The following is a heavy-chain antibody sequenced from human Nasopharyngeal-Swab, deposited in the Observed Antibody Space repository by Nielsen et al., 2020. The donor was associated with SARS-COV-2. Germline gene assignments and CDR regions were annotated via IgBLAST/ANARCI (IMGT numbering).Heavy chain of an antibody. Sequence: SETLSLTCTVSGGSISSGSYYWSWIRQPAGKGLEWIGRLYTSGSTNYNPSLKSRVTISVDTSKNQFSLKLSSVTAADTAVYYCARDGDYTDVWGQGTTVTVSS. J-gene: IGHJ6*02. CDR1: GGSISSGSYY. V-gene: IGHV4-61*02. CDR2: LYTSGST. CDR3: ARDGDYTDV. D-gene: IGHD4-11*01.